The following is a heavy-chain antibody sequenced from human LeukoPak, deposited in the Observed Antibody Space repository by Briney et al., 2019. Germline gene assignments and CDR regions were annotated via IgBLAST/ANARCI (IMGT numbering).Heavy chain of an antibody. CDR1: GFTFSNFW. J-gene: IGHJ6*02. CDR3: VRNNWNSVYYGMDV. Sequence: GGSLRLSCTASGFTFSNFWMGWVRHAPGKGLVWVSRVNSDGSDTAYADSVRGRFTISRDNVNNILHLQMNSLRAEDTAVYYCVRNNWNSVYYGMDVWGQGTTVTVSS. CDR2: VNSDGSDT. V-gene: IGHV3-74*01. D-gene: IGHD1-7*01.